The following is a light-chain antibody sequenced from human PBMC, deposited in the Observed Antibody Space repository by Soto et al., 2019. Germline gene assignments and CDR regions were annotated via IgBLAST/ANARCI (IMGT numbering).Light chain of an antibody. CDR3: SSYTSRSTLV. J-gene: IGLJ1*01. CDR1: SSDVGAYNY. Sequence: QSVLTQPRSVSGSPGQSVTISCTGTSSDVGAYNYVSWYQQHPGKAPKLMIYDVSKRPSGVPDRFSGSKSGNTASLTISGLQAEDEADYYCSSYTSRSTLVFGTGTKLTVL. CDR2: DVS. V-gene: IGLV2-11*01.